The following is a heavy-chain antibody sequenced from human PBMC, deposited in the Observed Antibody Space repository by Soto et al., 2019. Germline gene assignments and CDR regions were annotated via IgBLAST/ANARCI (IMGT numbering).Heavy chain of an antibody. Sequence: PGGSLGLSCAASGVTLSSYGMNGVRQAPGKGLEWVSYISSSSTIYYADSVKGRFTISRDNSRNTLFLQMNSLRAEDTAVYYCARDYYTYYDSSGYYRSPAYWGQGTLVTVSS. CDR3: ARDYYTYYDSSGYYRSPAY. V-gene: IGHV3-48*01. CDR1: GVTLSSYG. J-gene: IGHJ4*02. CDR2: ISSSSTI. D-gene: IGHD3-22*01.